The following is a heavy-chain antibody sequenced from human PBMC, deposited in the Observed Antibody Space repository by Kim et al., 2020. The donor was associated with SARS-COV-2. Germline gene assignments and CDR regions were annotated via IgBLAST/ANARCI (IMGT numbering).Heavy chain of an antibody. J-gene: IGHJ5*02. CDR1: GYTFTTYA. D-gene: IGHD4-17*01. CDR2: INTNTGNP. Sequence: ASVKVSCKASGYTFTTYAVNWVRQAPGQGLEWMGWINTNTGNPTYAQGLTGRFVFSLDTSVSTAYLQISSLKAEDTAVYYCARDPPLNGNGDYGWFNPWGQGTLVTVSS. V-gene: IGHV7-4-1*02. CDR3: ARDPPLNGNGDYGWFNP.